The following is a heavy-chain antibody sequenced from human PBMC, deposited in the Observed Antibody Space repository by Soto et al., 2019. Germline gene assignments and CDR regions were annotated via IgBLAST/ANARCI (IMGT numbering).Heavy chain of an antibody. CDR1: GGYIISYY. CDR3: ARDNHDYGDYGLAFDI. D-gene: IGHD4-17*01. Sequence: SETLSLTCTVSGGYIISYYWSWIRKPPGKGLEWIGYIYYSGSTNYNPSLKSRVTISVDTSKNQFSLKLSSVTAADTAVYYCARDNHDYGDYGLAFDIWGQGTMVTVSS. V-gene: IGHV4-59*01. CDR2: IYYSGST. J-gene: IGHJ3*02.